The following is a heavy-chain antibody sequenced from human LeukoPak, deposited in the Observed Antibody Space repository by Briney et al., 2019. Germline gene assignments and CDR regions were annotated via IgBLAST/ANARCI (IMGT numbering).Heavy chain of an antibody. CDR1: GFTFSNYW. D-gene: IGHD6-19*01. J-gene: IGHJ5*02. V-gene: IGHV3-74*01. CDR3: ARALAVAGTGGFDP. Sequence: PGGSLRLFCAASGFTFSNYWMHWVRQAPGKGLVWVSRMNSDGSSTSYADSVKGRFTISRDNAKNTLYLQMNSLRAEDTAVYYCARALAVAGTGGFDPWGQGTLVTVSS. CDR2: MNSDGSST.